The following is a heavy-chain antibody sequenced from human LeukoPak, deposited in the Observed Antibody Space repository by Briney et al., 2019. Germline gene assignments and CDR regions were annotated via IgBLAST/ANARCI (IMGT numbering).Heavy chain of an antibody. CDR3: ATGRDYGDYGLYY. D-gene: IGHD4-17*01. Sequence: SGGSLRLSRAASGFTFSSYGMHWVRQAPGKGLEWMGGFDPEDGETIYAQKFQGRVTMTEDTSTDTAYMELSSLRSEDTAVYYCATGRDYGDYGLYYWGQGTLVTVSS. J-gene: IGHJ4*02. V-gene: IGHV1-24*01. CDR1: GFTFSSYG. CDR2: FDPEDGET.